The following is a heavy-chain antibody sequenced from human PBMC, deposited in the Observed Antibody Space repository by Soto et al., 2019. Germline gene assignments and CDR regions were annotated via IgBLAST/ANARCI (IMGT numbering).Heavy chain of an antibody. J-gene: IGHJ4*02. CDR2: INGGNGNP. V-gene: IGHV1-3*01. Sequence: ASVKVSCKASGYTFTNYDMHWVRQAPGQRLEWMGCINGGNGNPKYSQKFQDRVTITRDTSASTAYMELSSLRSEDTAVYFCARDRLSTLAYWGQGTLVTVSS. CDR1: GYTFTNYD. CDR3: ARDRLSTLAY.